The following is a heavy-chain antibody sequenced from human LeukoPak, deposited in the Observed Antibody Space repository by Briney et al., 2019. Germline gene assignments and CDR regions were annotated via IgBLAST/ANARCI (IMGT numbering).Heavy chain of an antibody. Sequence: GGSLTLSCATSGFNFNSKWMTWVRQAPGKGLEWVANINQDGSEKYHGDSVKGRFTISRDNAKSSLFLEMSSLRAEDTAVYYCADPPSDFWGQGTLVAVSS. CDR1: GFNFNSKW. J-gene: IGHJ4*02. V-gene: IGHV3-7*01. CDR2: INQDGSEK. CDR3: ADPPSDF.